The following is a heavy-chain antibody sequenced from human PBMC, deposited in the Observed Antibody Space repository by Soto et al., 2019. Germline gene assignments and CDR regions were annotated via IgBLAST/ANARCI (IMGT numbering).Heavy chain of an antibody. Sequence: SVKVSCKASGGTFSSYAISWVRQAPGQGLEWMGGIIPIFGTANYAQKFQGRVTITADESTSTAYMELSSLRSEDTAVYYCARDPSIAYCGGDCYPDDAFDIWGQGTMVTVSS. J-gene: IGHJ3*02. CDR3: ARDPSIAYCGGDCYPDDAFDI. V-gene: IGHV1-69*13. CDR1: GGTFSSYA. D-gene: IGHD2-21*02. CDR2: IIPIFGTA.